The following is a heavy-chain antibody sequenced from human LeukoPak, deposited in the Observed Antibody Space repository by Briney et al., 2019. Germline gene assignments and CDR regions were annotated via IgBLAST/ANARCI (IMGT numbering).Heavy chain of an antibody. CDR2: INSDGSST. J-gene: IGHJ4*02. D-gene: IGHD1-26*01. CDR1: GFTFSSYW. CDR3: VRDFRGAYYFDY. V-gene: IGHV3-74*01. Sequence: GGSLRLSCAASGFTFSSYWMHWVRHAPGKGLVWVSRINSDGSSTSYADSVKGRFTISRDNAKNTLYLQMNSLRAEDTAVYYCVRDFRGAYYFDYWGQGTLVTVSS.